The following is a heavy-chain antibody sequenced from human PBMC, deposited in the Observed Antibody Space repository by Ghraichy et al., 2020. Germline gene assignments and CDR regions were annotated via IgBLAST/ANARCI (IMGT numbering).Heavy chain of an antibody. D-gene: IGHD6-19*01. CDR2: IYTSGST. CDR1: GGSISSYY. CDR3: AGTYSSGWGGGMDV. Sequence: SETLSLTCTVSGGSISSYYWSWIRQPAGKGLEWIGRIYTSGSTNYNPSLKSRVTMSVDTSKNQFSLKLSSVTAADTAVYYCAGTYSSGWGGGMDVWGQGTTVTVSS. J-gene: IGHJ6*02. V-gene: IGHV4-4*07.